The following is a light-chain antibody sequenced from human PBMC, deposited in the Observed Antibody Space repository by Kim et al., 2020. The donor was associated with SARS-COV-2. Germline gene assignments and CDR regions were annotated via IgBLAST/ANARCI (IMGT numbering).Light chain of an antibody. V-gene: IGKV1-16*02. CDR2: AAS. CDR3: LQCNTYPFN. J-gene: IGKJ3*01. CDR1: PGISNS. Sequence: ASVGDRITSTCRASPGISNSLAWFREKPGKAPKSLIYAASHLQSGVPSKFSGSGSGKDFTLNISSMQPGDCATYYCLQCNTYPFNFGPGNKVD.